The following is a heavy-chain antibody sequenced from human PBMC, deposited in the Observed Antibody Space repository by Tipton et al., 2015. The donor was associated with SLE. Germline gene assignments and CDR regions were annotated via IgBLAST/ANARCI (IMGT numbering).Heavy chain of an antibody. CDR2: FYDGVGSRT. V-gene: IGHV3-23*03. CDR3: ARDLGRRGAFDI. J-gene: IGHJ3*02. D-gene: IGHD3-10*01. Sequence: SLRLSCSASGLTFTYAWMSWVRQAPGKGLEWVSIFYDGVGSRTDYADFVEGRFTMSRDMSQNTLYLQMNSLTAEDTAVYYCARDLGRRGAFDIWGQGTMVTVSS. CDR1: GLTFTYA.